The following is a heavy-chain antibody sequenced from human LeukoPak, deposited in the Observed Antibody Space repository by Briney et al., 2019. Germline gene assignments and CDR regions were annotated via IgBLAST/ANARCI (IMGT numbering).Heavy chain of an antibody. CDR2: ISGSGGST. CDR3: AKDKGIAVAGTGPFDY. CDR1: GFTFSSYA. Sequence: GGSLRLSCAASGFTFSSYAMSWVRQAPGKGLEWVSAISGSGGSTYYADSVKGRLTISRDNSKNTLYLQMNSLRAEDTAVYYCAKDKGIAVAGTGPFDYWGQGTLVTVSS. J-gene: IGHJ4*02. D-gene: IGHD6-19*01. V-gene: IGHV3-23*01.